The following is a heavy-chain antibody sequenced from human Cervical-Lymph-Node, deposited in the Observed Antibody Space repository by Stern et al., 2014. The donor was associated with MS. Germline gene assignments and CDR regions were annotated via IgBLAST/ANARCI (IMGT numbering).Heavy chain of an antibody. V-gene: IGHV1-46*01. CDR2: INTLGGST. CDR1: GYTFINYY. J-gene: IGHJ6*02. CDR3: AREYVEASGVGYLYYGLDV. Sequence: VQLEESGAEVKKPGASVKVSCEASGYTFINYYMHWVRQAPGHGLEWMGIINTLGGSTDYTHKFQGRLTMTRDTSTTTVSMELSGLRPEDTAVYYCAREYVEASGVGYLYYGLDVWGQGTTVIVSS. D-gene: IGHD2-21*02.